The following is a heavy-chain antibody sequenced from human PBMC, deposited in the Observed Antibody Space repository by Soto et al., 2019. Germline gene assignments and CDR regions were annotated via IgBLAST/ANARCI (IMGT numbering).Heavy chain of an antibody. V-gene: IGHV3-23*01. CDR3: AKQTYYDSSGYPYFDY. CDR1: GFTSSSYA. D-gene: IGHD3-22*01. Sequence: PGGSLRLSCAASGFTSSSYAMSWVRQAPGKGLEWVSAISGSGSNTYYADSVKGRFTISRDNSKNTLYLQMNSLRAEDTAVYYCAKQTYYDSSGYPYFDYWGQGTLVTVSS. CDR2: ISGSGSNT. J-gene: IGHJ4*02.